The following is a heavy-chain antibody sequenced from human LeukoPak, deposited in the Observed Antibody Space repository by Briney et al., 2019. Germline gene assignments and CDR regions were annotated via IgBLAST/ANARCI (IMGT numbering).Heavy chain of an antibody. V-gene: IGHV4-61*02. CDR1: GGSISSGNYY. CDR3: ARDIAAAGRRFDP. D-gene: IGHD6-13*01. J-gene: IGHJ5*02. CDR2: IYTSGRI. Sequence: SETLSLTCTVSGGSISSGNYYWSWIRQPAGTGLEWIGRIYTSGRIKYNPSLKSRVTISVDTSKNQFSLRLSSVTAADTAVYYCARDIAAAGRRFDPWGQGTLVTVSS.